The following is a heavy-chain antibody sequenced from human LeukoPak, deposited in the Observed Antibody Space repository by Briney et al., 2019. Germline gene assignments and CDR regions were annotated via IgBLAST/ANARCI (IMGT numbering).Heavy chain of an antibody. Sequence: SETLSLTCAVYGGSFSGYYWGWIRQPPGKGLEWIGSIYYSGSTYYNPSLKSRVTISVDTSKNQFSLKLSSVTAADTAVYYCARLGVYYYGSGILDPWGQGTLVTVSS. CDR2: IYYSGST. CDR3: ARLGVYYYGSGILDP. V-gene: IGHV4-39*01. CDR1: GGSFSGYY. J-gene: IGHJ5*02. D-gene: IGHD3-10*01.